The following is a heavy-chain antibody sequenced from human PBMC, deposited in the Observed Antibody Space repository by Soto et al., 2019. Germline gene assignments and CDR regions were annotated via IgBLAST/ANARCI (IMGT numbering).Heavy chain of an antibody. V-gene: IGHV1-18*01. CDR2: ISAYNGST. CDR1: GYTFTSYG. D-gene: IGHD2-2*01. Sequence: ASVKVSCKASGYTFTSYGISWVRQAPGQGLEWMGWISAYNGSTNYAQKLQGRVTMTTDTSTSTAYMELRSLRSDDTAVYYCARELVGYYYYYGMDVWGQGTTVTVSS. CDR3: ARELVGYYYYYGMDV. J-gene: IGHJ6*02.